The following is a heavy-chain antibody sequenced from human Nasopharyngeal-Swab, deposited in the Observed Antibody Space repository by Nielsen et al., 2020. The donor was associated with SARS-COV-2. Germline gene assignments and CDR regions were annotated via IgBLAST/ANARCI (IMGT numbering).Heavy chain of an antibody. CDR2: SYYSGST. D-gene: IGHD3-16*01. J-gene: IGHJ6*02. V-gene: IGHV4-59*01. CDR3: AIGGGGSYYYGMDV. Sequence: WIRQPPGKGLEWIGYSYYSGSTNYNHSLKSRVTISVDTSKNQFSLKLSSVTDADTAVYYCAIGGGGSYYYGMDVWGQGTTVTVSS.